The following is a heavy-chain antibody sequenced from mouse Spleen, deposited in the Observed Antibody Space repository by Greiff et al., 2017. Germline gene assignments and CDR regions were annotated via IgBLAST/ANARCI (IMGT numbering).Heavy chain of an antibody. CDR3: ARRDGNYEGFAY. Sequence: QVQLQQSGAELVRPGTSVKVSCKASGYAFTNYLIEWVKQRPGQGLEWIGWIYPGDGSTKYNEKFKGKATLTADKSSSTAYMQLSSLTSENSAVYFCARRDGNYEGFAYWGQGTLVTVSA. CDR2: IYPGDGST. D-gene: IGHD2-1*01. J-gene: IGHJ3*01. V-gene: IGHV1-54*01. CDR1: GYAFTNYL.